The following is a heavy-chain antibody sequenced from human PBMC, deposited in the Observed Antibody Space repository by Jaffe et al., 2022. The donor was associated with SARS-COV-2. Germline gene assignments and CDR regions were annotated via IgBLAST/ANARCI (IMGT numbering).Heavy chain of an antibody. CDR3: ARDYDILTGYSVQH. CDR1: GFTVSSNY. J-gene: IGHJ1*01. Sequence: EVQLVESGGGLVQPGGSLRLSCAASGFTVSSNYMSWVRQAPGKGLEWVSVIYSGGSTYYADSVKGRFTISRDNSKNTLYLQMNSLRAEDTAVYYCARDYDILTGYSVQHWGQGTLVTVSS. CDR2: IYSGGST. D-gene: IGHD3-9*01. V-gene: IGHV3-66*02.